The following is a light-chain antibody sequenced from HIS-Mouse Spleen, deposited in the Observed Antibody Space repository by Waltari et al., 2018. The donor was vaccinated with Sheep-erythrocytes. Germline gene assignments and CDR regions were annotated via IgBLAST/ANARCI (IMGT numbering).Light chain of an antibody. CDR1: KLGVKY. CDR2: QDS. CDR3: QAWDSSTAWNVV. J-gene: IGLJ2*01. V-gene: IGLV3-1*01. Sequence: SYELTQPPSVSVSPGQTASIPCPGDKLGVKYACWYKQKQGQSPWLVIYQDSTRPSGSPERFSGSKSGNTATLTISGTQAMDEADYYCQAWDSSTAWNVVFGGGTKLTVL.